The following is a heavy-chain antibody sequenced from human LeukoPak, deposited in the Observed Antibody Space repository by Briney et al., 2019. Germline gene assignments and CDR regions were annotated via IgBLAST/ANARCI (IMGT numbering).Heavy chain of an antibody. CDR1: GYTFTAFY. J-gene: IGHJ5*02. Sequence: ASVKVSCKASGYTFTAFYIHWVRQAPGQGLEWMAWINPNTGGTNYAQVFQGRVTLTRDTYISTVYMEVTRLKFDDTAIYYCARDRSRGSGQFDPWGQGTLVTVSS. CDR2: INPNTGGT. D-gene: IGHD3-10*01. V-gene: IGHV1-2*02. CDR3: ARDRSRGSGQFDP.